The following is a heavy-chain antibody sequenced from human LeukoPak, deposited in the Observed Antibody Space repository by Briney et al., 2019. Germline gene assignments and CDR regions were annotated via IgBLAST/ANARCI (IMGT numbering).Heavy chain of an antibody. CDR3: ARDSLGYCSSTSCLYYYYYMDV. CDR1: GRTFSSYA. V-gene: IGHV1-69*13. J-gene: IGHJ6*03. D-gene: IGHD2-2*01. CDR2: IIPIFGTA. Sequence: SVKVSCKASGRTFSSYAISWVRQVPGQGLKWMGGIIPIFGTANYAQKFQGRVTITADESTSTAYMELSSLRSEDTAVYYCARDSLGYCSSTSCLYYYYYMDVWGKGTTVTISS.